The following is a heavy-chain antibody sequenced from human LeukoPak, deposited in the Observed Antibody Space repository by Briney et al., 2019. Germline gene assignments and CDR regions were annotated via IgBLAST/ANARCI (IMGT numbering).Heavy chain of an antibody. Sequence: GSLRLSCAASGFTFSSCAMHWVCQAPGKGLEWLAIISYDGSQKYYADSVKGRFTISRDNAKNTLYLQMNSLRAEDTAVYYCVRGTVLLWFGVDYWGQGTLVIVSP. J-gene: IGHJ4*02. CDR1: GFTFSSCA. V-gene: IGHV3-30-3*01. CDR2: ISYDGSQK. D-gene: IGHD3-10*01. CDR3: VRGTVLLWFGVDY.